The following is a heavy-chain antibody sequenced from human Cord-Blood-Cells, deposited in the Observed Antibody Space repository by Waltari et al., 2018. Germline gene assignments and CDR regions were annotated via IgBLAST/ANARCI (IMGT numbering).Heavy chain of an antibody. J-gene: IGHJ4*02. CDR2: INHSGST. Sequence: QVQLQQWGAGLLKPSETLPLTCAVYGGSFSGYYCSWIRQPPGKGLEWIGEINHSGSTNYNPSLKSRVTISVDTSKNQFSLKLSSVTAADTAVYYCARGRWGSPIDYWGQGTLVTVSS. CDR1: GGSFSGYY. D-gene: IGHD2-21*01. CDR3: ARGRWGSPIDY. V-gene: IGHV4-34*01.